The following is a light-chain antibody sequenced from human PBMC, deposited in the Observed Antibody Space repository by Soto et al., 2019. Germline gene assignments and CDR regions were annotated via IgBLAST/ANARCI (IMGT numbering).Light chain of an antibody. CDR1: HSVSSN. Sequence: EIVMTQSPATLAVSPGERAALSCRASHSVSSNFAWYQQKPGQAPRLLIYGASSRATGTPARFSGSGSGTEFTLTISSLQSEDFAVYYCQQYNNWPYTFGLGTKLEIK. CDR3: QQYNNWPYT. V-gene: IGKV3-15*01. J-gene: IGKJ2*01. CDR2: GAS.